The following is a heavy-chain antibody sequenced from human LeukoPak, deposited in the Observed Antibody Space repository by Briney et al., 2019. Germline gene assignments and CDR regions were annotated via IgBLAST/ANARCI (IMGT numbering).Heavy chain of an antibody. V-gene: IGHV1-2*02. CDR3: AREKKWELLSWDY. CDR2: INPNSGGT. D-gene: IGHD1-26*01. J-gene: IGHJ4*02. CDR1: GYTFTGYY. Sequence: ASVKVSCKASGYTFTGYYMHWVRQAPGQGLEWMGWINPNSGGTNYAQKFQGRVTMTRDTSISTAYMELSRLRSDDTAVYYCAREKKWELLSWDYWGQGTLVTVSS.